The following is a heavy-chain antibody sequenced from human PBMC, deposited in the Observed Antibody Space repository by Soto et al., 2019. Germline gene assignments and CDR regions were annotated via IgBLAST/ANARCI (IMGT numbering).Heavy chain of an antibody. CDR2: ISGSGGST. CDR3: AKAMTTIRYYYYGMDV. CDR1: GFTFSSYA. D-gene: IGHD4-17*01. Sequence: GGSLRLSCAASGFTFSSYAMSWVRQAPGKGLEWVSAISGSGGSTYYADSVKGRFTISRDNSKNTLYLQMNSLRAEDTAVYYCAKAMTTIRYYYYGMDVWGQGTTVTVSS. V-gene: IGHV3-23*01. J-gene: IGHJ6*02.